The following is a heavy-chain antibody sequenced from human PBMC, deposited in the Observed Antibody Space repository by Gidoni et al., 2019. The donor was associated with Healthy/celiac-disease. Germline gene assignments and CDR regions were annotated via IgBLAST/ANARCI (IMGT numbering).Heavy chain of an antibody. D-gene: IGHD6-19*01. CDR3: ARGVRGTGWYRCLNYFDY. J-gene: IGHJ4*02. Sequence: QVTLKESGPVLVKPTETPTLTCTVSELSLSNPRMGVSWIRQPPGKALAWLAHIFPNDEKSYSNSLMSRLTISKDTFNSQVVLTLTNMDRVDTATYFCARGVRGTGWYRCLNYFDYWDKGTLVTGSS. CDR2: IFPNDEK. V-gene: IGHV2-26*01. CDR1: ELSLSNPRMG.